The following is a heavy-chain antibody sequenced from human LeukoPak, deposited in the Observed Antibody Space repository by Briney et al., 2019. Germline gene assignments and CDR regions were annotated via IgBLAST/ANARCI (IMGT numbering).Heavy chain of an antibody. D-gene: IGHD3-10*01. V-gene: IGHV3-23*01. CDR1: GFTFSRYS. CDR2: VSDCGGST. Sequence: GGSLRLSCAASGFTFSRYSMSWVRRAPGKALEWVSAVSDCGGSTYYADYVKGRYTIARNNSKNTLYLQMNSLRAEDTAVYYCAKGASSGSYQYYYGMDDWGQGTTVTVSS. J-gene: IGHJ6*02. CDR3: AKGASSGSYQYYYGMDD.